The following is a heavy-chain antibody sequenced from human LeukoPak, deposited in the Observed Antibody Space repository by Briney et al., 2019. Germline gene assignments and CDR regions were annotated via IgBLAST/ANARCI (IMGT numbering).Heavy chain of an antibody. CDR2: ISPNSGGT. Sequence: ASVKVSCKASGYTFTGYYIHWVRQAPGQGLEWMGWISPNSGGTNYAQKFQGRVTMTRDTSTRTAYMELSRLRSDDTAMYYCARYYIEGRCFDYWGQGTLVTVSS. V-gene: IGHV1-2*02. CDR1: GYTFTGYY. D-gene: IGHD3-10*01. J-gene: IGHJ4*02. CDR3: ARYYIEGRCFDY.